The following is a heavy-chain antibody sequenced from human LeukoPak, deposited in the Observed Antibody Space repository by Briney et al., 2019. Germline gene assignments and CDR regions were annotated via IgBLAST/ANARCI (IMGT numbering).Heavy chain of an antibody. V-gene: IGHV4-34*01. CDR2: INHSGST. J-gene: IGHJ3*01. D-gene: IGHD6-6*01. CDR3: AKVYSSSSRDAFDV. Sequence: PSETLSLTCAVYGGSFSGYYWSWIRRPPGKGLEWIGEINHSGSTNYNPSLKSRVTISVDTSKNQFSLKLSSVTAADTAVYYCAKVYSSSSRDAFDVWGQGTMVTVSS. CDR1: GGSFSGYY.